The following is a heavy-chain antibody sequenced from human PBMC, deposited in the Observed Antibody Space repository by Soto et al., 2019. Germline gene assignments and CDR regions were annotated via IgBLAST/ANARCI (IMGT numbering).Heavy chain of an antibody. D-gene: IGHD5-12*01. CDR2: IRYDGNNK. J-gene: IGHJ3*02. Sequence: QVQLVESGGGVVQPGGSLRLSCAASGFTISNYGMHWVRQAPGKGLEWVAVIRYDGNNKYYRDSVKGRFTISRDNSKNTVDLQMSSLRGEDTAVYYCARGDAWTDEAFDIWGQATRVTVSS. CDR3: ARGDAWTDEAFDI. CDR1: GFTISNYG. V-gene: IGHV3-33*01.